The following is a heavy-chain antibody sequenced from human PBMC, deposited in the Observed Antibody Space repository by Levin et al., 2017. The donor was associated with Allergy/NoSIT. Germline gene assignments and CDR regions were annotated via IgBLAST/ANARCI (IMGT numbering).Heavy chain of an antibody. CDR2: NYHSGNT. J-gene: IGHJ4*02. D-gene: IGHD3-3*02. V-gene: IGHV4-4*02. CDR1: GGSISSNNW. Sequence: SETLSLTCAVSGGSISSNNWWTWVRQTPGRGLEWIGENYHSGNTNYNPSLKSRVTLSVDKSTNQFSLKMRSVTAADTAVYYCASVGTYAAFCDCWGQGTLVTVSS. CDR3: ASVGTYAAFCDC.